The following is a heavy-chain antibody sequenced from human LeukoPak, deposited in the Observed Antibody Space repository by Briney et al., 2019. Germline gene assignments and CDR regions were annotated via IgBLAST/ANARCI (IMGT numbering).Heavy chain of an antibody. D-gene: IGHD2-2*02. CDR2: NIPIFGTA. V-gene: IGHV1-69*05. J-gene: IGHJ6*03. CDR3: ALAAIGYYYYMDV. CDR1: GGTFSSYA. Sequence: SVKVSCKASGGTFSSYAIIWVRQAPGQGLEWMGGNIPIFGTANYAQKFQGRVTITTDESTSTAYMELSSLRSEDTAVYYCALAAIGYYYYMDVWGKGTTVTVSS.